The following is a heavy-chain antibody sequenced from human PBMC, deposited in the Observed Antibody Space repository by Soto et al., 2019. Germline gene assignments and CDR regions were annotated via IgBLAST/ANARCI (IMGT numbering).Heavy chain of an antibody. D-gene: IGHD3-3*01. V-gene: IGHV1-58*02. CDR1: GFTFTSSA. CDR3: AADLDGVVIIDAFDI. J-gene: IGHJ3*02. Sequence: ASVKVSCKASGFTFTSSAMQWVRQARGQRLEWIGWIVVGSGNTNYAQKFQERVTITRDMSTSTAYMELSSLRSEDTAVYYCAADLDGVVIIDAFDIWGQGTMVTVSS. CDR2: IVVGSGNT.